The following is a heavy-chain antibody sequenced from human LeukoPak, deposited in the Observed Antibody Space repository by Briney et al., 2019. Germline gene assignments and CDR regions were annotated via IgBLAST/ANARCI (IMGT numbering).Heavy chain of an antibody. J-gene: IGHJ4*02. Sequence: PSETLSLTCTVSGGSISSYYWSWIRQPAGKGLEWIGRIYTSGSTNYNPSLKSRVTMSVDTSKNQFSLKLSSVTAADTAVYYWAGADSTSGHGGNYFDYWGQGTLVTVSS. D-gene: IGHD6-13*01. CDR1: GGSISSYY. CDR3: AGADSTSGHGGNYFDY. V-gene: IGHV4-4*07. CDR2: IYTSGST.